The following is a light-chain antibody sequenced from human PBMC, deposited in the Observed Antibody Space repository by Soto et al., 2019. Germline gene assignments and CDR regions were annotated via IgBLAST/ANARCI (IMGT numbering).Light chain of an antibody. V-gene: IGKV3-15*01. J-gene: IGKJ4*01. CDR2: DAS. CDR3: QQYNFWPPLT. CDR1: QSVNSN. Sequence: EIVMTQSPATLSVSPGERATLSCRASQSVNSNLAWYRQKPGQAPRLLISDASTRATGVPARFSGSGSWTEFTLTTSSLQSEDSGIYYCQQYNFWPPLTFGGGTKVEIK.